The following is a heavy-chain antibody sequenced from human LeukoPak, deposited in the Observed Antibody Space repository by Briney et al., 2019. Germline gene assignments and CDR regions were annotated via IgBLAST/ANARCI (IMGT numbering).Heavy chain of an antibody. V-gene: IGHV3-23*01. J-gene: IGHJ3*02. D-gene: IGHD3-10*01. CDR2: ISGSGGST. CDR1: GFTFSSYA. CDR3: AKDRGFGDAFDI. Sequence: GGSLGLSCAASGFTFSSYAMSWVCQAPGKGLEWVSAISGSGGSTYYADSVKGRFTISRDNSKNTLYLQMNSLRAEDTAVYYCAKDRGFGDAFDIWGQGTMVTVSS.